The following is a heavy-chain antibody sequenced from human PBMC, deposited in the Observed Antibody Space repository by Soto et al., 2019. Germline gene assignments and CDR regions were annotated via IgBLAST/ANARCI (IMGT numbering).Heavy chain of an antibody. CDR3: ARDLRGAGDYFDY. D-gene: IGHD6-19*01. CDR2: ISSSSRYT. V-gene: IGHV3-11*06. Sequence: GESLKISCAASGFTFSDYYMSWIRQAPGKGLEWVSYISSSSRYTNYADSVKGRFTISRDNAKNSLYLQMNSLRAEDTAVYYCARDLRGAGDYFDYWGQGTLVTISS. J-gene: IGHJ4*02. CDR1: GFTFSDYY.